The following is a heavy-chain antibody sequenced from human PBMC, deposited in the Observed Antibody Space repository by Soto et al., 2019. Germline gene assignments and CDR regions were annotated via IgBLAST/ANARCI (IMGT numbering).Heavy chain of an antibody. J-gene: IGHJ6*02. V-gene: IGHV5-51*01. CDR1: GYSFTSYW. Sequence: GESLKISCTGSGYSFTSYWIGWVRQMPGKGLEWMGIIYPGDSDTRYSPSFQGQVTISADKSISTAYLQWSSLKASDTAMYYCARARSSYYDFWSGYYDYYYYYGMDVWGQGTTVTVSS. D-gene: IGHD3-3*01. CDR2: IYPGDSDT. CDR3: ARARSSYYDFWSGYYDYYYYYGMDV.